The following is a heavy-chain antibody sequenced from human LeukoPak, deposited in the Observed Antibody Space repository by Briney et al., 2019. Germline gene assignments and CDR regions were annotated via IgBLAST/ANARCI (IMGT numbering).Heavy chain of an antibody. V-gene: IGHV4-39*07. D-gene: IGHD3-22*01. CDR1: GVSISSSYSY. Sequence: SETLSLTCTVSGVSISSSYSYWGWIRQPPGMGLEWIGSIYYTGNTYYNASLKSQVSISIDTSKNQFSLKLSSVTAADTAVYYCARGTYDDDAFDIWGQGTMVTVSS. CDR3: ARGTYDDDAFDI. J-gene: IGHJ3*02. CDR2: IYYTGNT.